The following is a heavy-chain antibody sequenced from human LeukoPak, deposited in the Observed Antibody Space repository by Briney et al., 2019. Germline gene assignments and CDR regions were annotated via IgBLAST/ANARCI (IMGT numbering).Heavy chain of an antibody. CDR2: IYYTGST. Sequence: SETLSLTCAVSGGSISGYFWSWSRQPPGKGLERIGYIYYTGSTIYNPSLRSRVTMSVDVSKNQFSLDLTSVTAADTAVYYCARHDHAGHFLRGMDVWGQGTTVTVSS. CDR1: GGSISGYF. V-gene: IGHV4-59*08. D-gene: IGHD2/OR15-2a*01. CDR3: ARHDHAGHFLRGMDV. J-gene: IGHJ6*02.